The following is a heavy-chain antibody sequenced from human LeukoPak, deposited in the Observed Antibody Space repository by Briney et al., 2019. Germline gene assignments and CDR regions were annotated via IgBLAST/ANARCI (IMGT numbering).Heavy chain of an antibody. CDR1: GGSIGNYC. V-gene: IGHV4-59*08. J-gene: IGHJ4*02. Sequence: ASETLSLTCTVSGGSIGNYCWSWIRQPPGKGLEWIGYIYYSGSTNYNPSLKSRVTISVDTSKNQFSLKLSSVTAADTAVYYCARHIQAGSSWSHVGATDYWGQGTLVTVSS. CDR3: ARHIQAGSSWSHVGATDY. D-gene: IGHD6-13*01. CDR2: IYYSGST.